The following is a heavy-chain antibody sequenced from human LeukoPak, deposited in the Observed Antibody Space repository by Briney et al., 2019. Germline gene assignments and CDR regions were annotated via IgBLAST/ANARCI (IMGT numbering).Heavy chain of an antibody. V-gene: IGHV3-53*01. Sequence: GGSLRLSCAASGFTFSSYAMSWVRQAPGKGLEWVSVIYSDGSTYYADSAKGRFTISRDNSKNTLDLQMTGLRAEDTAVYYCARERGRGRDSPWFDYWGQGTLVTVSS. CDR1: GFTFSSYA. CDR3: ARERGRGRDSPWFDY. D-gene: IGHD1-26*01. CDR2: IYSDGST. J-gene: IGHJ4*02.